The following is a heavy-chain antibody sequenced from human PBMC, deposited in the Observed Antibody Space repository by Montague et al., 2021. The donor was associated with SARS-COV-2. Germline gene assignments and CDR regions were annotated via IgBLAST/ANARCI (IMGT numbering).Heavy chain of an antibody. CDR3: ARAGGFDNSGYVGPLRTYYFDY. V-gene: IGHV4-39*07. CDR1: GASIRSSDHY. J-gene: IGHJ4*02. D-gene: IGHD3-22*01. CDR2: IYYTGSR. Sequence: SETLSLTCTVSGASIRSSDHYWGWIRQPPGKGLEWIGSIYYTGSRYYTPSLTSRLTISVDTSRYQFSLELTSVTAADTAIYYCARAGGFDNSGYVGPLRTYYFDYGGQGLLVTVSS.